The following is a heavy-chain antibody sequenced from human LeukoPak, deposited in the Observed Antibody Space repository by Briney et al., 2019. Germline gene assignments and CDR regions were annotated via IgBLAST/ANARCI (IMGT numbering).Heavy chain of an antibody. CDR1: GASISSNNW. CDR3: MGADYGGH. D-gene: IGHD4-17*01. CDR2: IWHSGTT. Sequence: PSGTLSLTCAVSGASISSNNWWSWVRQPSGKGLEWIGEIWHSGTTNYNPSLKSRVTISVDKSKNQFSLKLNSVTAADRAVYYCMGADYGGHWGQGTLVTVSS. V-gene: IGHV4-4*02. J-gene: IGHJ4*02.